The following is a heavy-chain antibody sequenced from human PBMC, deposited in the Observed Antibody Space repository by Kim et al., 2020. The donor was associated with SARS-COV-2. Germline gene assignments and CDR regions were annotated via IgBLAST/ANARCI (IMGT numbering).Heavy chain of an antibody. CDR2: IKSKTDGGTT. Sequence: GGSLRLSCAASGFTFSNAWMSWVRQAPGKGLEWVGRIKSKTDGGTTDYAAPVKGRFTISRDDSKNTLYLQMNSLKTEDTAVYYCTTDGARYCSSTSCYGAFDIWGQGTMVTVSS. J-gene: IGHJ3*02. D-gene: IGHD2-2*01. CDR3: TTDGARYCSSTSCYGAFDI. V-gene: IGHV3-15*01. CDR1: GFTFSNAW.